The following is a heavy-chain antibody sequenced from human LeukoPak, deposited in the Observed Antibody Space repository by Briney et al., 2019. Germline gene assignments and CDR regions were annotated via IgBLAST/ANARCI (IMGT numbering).Heavy chain of an antibody. CDR1: GGSISSYY. V-gene: IGHV4-34*01. CDR3: ARGFKLWFGESTNFDY. CDR2: INHSGST. D-gene: IGHD3-10*01. Sequence: SETLSLTCTVSGGSISSYYWSWIRQPPGKGLEWIGEINHSGSTNYNPSLKSRVTISVDTSKNQFSLKLSSVTAADTAVYYCARGFKLWFGESTNFDYWGQGTLVTVSS. J-gene: IGHJ4*02.